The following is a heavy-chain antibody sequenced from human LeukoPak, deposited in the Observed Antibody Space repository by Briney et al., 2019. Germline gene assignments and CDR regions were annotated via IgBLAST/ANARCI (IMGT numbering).Heavy chain of an antibody. CDR2: ISGSGGST. V-gene: IGHV3-23*01. J-gene: IGHJ4*02. Sequence: GGSLRLSCAASGFTFSSYAMSWVRQAPGKGLEWVSAISGSGGSTYYADFVKGRFTISRDNSKNTLYLQMNSLRAEDTAVYYCATYYDFWSGYMYYFDYWGQGTLVTVSS. CDR3: ATYYDFWSGYMYYFDY. CDR1: GFTFSSYA. D-gene: IGHD3-3*01.